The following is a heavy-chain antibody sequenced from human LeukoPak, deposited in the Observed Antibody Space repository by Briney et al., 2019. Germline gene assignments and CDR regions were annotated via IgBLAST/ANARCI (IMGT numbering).Heavy chain of an antibody. CDR2: ISGSGVST. CDR3: AKDRSDYGGYPPGAFDI. D-gene: IGHD4-17*01. J-gene: IGHJ3*02. Sequence: PGGSLRLSCAASGFTFSSYAMSWVRQAPGKGLEWVSAISGSGVSTFYADSVKGRFTISRDNSKNTLYLQINSLRAEDTAVYYCAKDRSDYGGYPPGAFDIWGQGTMVTVS. CDR1: GFTFSSYA. V-gene: IGHV3-23*01.